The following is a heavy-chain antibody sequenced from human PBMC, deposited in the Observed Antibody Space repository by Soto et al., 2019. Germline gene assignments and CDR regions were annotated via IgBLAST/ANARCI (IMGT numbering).Heavy chain of an antibody. D-gene: IGHD1-1*01. J-gene: IGHJ6*02. CDR2: IYPDESDT. V-gene: IGHV5-51*01. CDR1: GYSFTKDW. Sequence: GESLKISCKGSGYSFTKDWICWVRQMPGKGLEWMAIIYPDESDTRYSPSFQGQVTISADKSITTAYLQWSSLTASDTAMYYCMSMFFSAGGYILYYDYRMHIRGQVTAVTVSS. CDR3: MSMFFSAGGYILYYDYRMHI.